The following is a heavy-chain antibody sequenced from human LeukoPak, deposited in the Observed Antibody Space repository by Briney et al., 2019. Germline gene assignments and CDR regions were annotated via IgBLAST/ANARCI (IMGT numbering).Heavy chain of an antibody. V-gene: IGHV1-46*01. CDR3: VIAAFYY. D-gene: IGHD2-21*01. J-gene: IGHJ4*02. CDR1: GYTLTGNN. CDR2: INPSDGST. Sequence: ASVKVSCTASGYTLTGNNMHWVRHAPPQGLEWMGIINPSDGSTTNAKKFQSRVTVTMEKSSSTSNIGMSSLRSADTAVYYCVIAAFYYWGQGTLVTVSS.